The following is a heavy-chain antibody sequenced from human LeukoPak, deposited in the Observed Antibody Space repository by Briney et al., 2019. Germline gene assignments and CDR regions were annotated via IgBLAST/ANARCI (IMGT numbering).Heavy chain of an antibody. Sequence: PGGSLRLSCAASGFTFSNYWMSWVRRAPGKGLEWLANIKQDGSEKYYVGSVKGRFTISRDNAKNSVYLQMNSLRADDTAVYYCARDYFDSSGFGAFDFWGQGTMVTVSS. D-gene: IGHD3-22*01. CDR3: ARDYFDSSGFGAFDF. CDR1: GFTFSNYW. J-gene: IGHJ3*01. CDR2: IKQDGSEK. V-gene: IGHV3-7*05.